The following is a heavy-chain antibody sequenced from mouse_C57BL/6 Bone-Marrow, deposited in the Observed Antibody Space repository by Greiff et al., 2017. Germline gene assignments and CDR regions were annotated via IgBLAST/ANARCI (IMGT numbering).Heavy chain of an antibody. CDR3: ARHLCDYGLND. V-gene: IGHV5-6*01. J-gene: IGHJ4*01. Sequence: EVHLVESGGDLVKPGGSLKLSCAASGFTFSSYGMSWVRQTPDKRLEWVATISSGGSYTYYPDSVKGRFTISRDNAKNTLYLQMSSLKSEDTAMYYCARHLCDYGLNDWGQGTSVTVSS. CDR1: GFTFSSYG. CDR2: ISSGGSYT. D-gene: IGHD2-4*01.